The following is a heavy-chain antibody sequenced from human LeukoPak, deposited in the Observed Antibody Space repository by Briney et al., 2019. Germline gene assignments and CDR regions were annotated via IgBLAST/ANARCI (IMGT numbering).Heavy chain of an antibody. CDR1: GFTFSSYT. CDR3: TRGSYGDYEY. CDR2: ISVNSDHK. V-gene: IGHV3-21*01. J-gene: IGHJ4*02. Sequence: GGSLRLSCAASGFTFSSYTMNWVRQAPGKGLEWVASISVNSDHKPYADSVKGRFTISRDNAKNSLYLQMNSLAVDDTAVYFCTRGSYGDYEYWGQGNLVIVSS. D-gene: IGHD4-17*01.